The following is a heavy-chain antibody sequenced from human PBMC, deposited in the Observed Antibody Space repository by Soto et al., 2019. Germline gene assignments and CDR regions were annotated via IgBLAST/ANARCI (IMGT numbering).Heavy chain of an antibody. J-gene: IGHJ6*03. CDR2: IYYSGST. Sequence: PSETLSLTCTVSGGSVSSGSYYWSWIRQPPGKGLEWIGYIYYSGSTNYNPSLKSRVTISVATSKTQFSLKLSSVTAADTAVYYCVSLDAYYHYMDVWGKGTTVTVSS. CDR1: GGSVSSGSYY. CDR3: VSLDAYYHYMDV. V-gene: IGHV4-61*01.